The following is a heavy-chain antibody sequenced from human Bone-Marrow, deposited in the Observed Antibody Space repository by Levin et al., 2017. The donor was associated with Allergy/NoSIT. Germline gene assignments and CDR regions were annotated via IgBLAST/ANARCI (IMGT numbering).Heavy chain of an antibody. V-gene: IGHV3-33*01. CDR2: IWFDGKYQ. Sequence: GESLKISCAASGFTFQSYAMHWVRQAPGKGLEWVALIWFDGKYQYYADSINGRFTISRDNSKNTLYLELNNLRGDDTAVYYCGRGTGSGSFLVDFWGQGTLVTVSS. CDR3: GRGTGSGSFLVDF. J-gene: IGHJ4*02. CDR1: GFTFQSYA. D-gene: IGHD3-10*01.